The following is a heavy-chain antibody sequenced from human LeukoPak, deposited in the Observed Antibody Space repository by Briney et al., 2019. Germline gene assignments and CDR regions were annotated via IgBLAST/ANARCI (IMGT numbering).Heavy chain of an antibody. CDR2: IYYSGNT. CDR3: ARQTGSGLFILP. Sequence: SETLSLTCTVSGVSTSSSNSYWGWIRQPPGKGLEWIGSIYYSGNTYYNASLKSQVSISIDTSKNQFSLRLTSVTATDTAVYYCARQTGSGLFILPGGQGTLVTVSS. CDR1: GVSTSSSNSY. D-gene: IGHD3/OR15-3a*01. V-gene: IGHV4-39*01. J-gene: IGHJ4*02.